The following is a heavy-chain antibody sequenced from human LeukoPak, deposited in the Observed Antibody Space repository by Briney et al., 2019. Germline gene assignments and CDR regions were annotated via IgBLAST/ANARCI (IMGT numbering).Heavy chain of an antibody. D-gene: IGHD6-13*01. CDR1: GGSMSSYY. V-gene: IGHV4-4*09. CDR2: IYTSGSI. CDR3: ARARQQLVLGWFDP. J-gene: IGHJ5*02. Sequence: SETLSLTCTVSGGSMSSYYWSWIRQPPGKELEWIGYIYTSGSINYNPSLKSRVTILLDTSKNQFSLKLSSVTAADTAVYYCARARQQLVLGWFDPWGQGTLVTVSS.